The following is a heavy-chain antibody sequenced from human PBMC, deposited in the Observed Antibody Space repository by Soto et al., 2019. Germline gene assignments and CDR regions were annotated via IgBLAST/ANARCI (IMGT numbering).Heavy chain of an antibody. CDR3: ASERGFCSGGSCAPSPLDY. CDR2: ISYDGSNK. CDR1: GFTYRNYG. J-gene: IGHJ4*02. D-gene: IGHD2-15*01. V-gene: IGHV3-30*03. Sequence: GGSLRLSCAASGFTYRNYGMHWVRQAPGKGLEWVAVISYDGSNKYYADSVKGRFDISRDNSKDTLYLQVNSLRAEDTAVYYCASERGFCSGGSCAPSPLDYWGQGTLVTVSS.